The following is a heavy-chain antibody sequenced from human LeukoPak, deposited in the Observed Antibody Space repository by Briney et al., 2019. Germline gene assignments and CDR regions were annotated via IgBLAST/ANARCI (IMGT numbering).Heavy chain of an antibody. V-gene: IGHV1-3*01. J-gene: IGHJ6*04. D-gene: IGHD3-10*01. CDR3: ARDTYCYGSGSYSAYYYYGMDV. CDR1: RDTFTRYA. Sequence: ASLKDSSKASRDTFTRYAMHWVRQAPGQRRGWMGWINAGSGNTKYTQKSQSRVTITPETSASTAYMDLSSLRSEDTAVYYCARDTYCYGSGSYSAYYYYGMDVWGKGTAVTVSS. CDR2: INAGSGNT.